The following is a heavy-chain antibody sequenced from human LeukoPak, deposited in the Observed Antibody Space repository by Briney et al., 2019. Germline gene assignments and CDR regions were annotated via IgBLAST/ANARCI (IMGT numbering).Heavy chain of an antibody. J-gene: IGHJ4*02. D-gene: IGHD3-10*01. CDR1: GGTISSYY. Sequence: KASETLSLTCTVSGGTISSYYWSWIRQLPGKRLEWIGYTSYSGSTDYNPSLKSRVTMSVDTSKNQFSLKLSSVTAADTAVYYCASVYGSGSYYFDYWGQGTLVTVSS. V-gene: IGHV4-59*08. CDR2: TSYSGST. CDR3: ASVYGSGSYYFDY.